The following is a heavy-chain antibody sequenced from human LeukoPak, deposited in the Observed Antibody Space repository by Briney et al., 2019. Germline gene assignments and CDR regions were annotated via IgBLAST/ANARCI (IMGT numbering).Heavy chain of an antibody. CDR3: AKEGYCGGDCYREFDH. CDR2: ISGSGGST. CDR1: GFTFSSYA. V-gene: IGHV3-23*01. J-gene: IGHJ4*02. D-gene: IGHD2-21*02. Sequence: GGSLRLSCAASGFTFSSYAMSWVRQAPGKGLEWVSGISGSGGSTYYADSVKGRFTISRDNSKNTLYLQMNSLRAEDTAVYYCAKEGYCGGDCYREFDHWGQGTLVTVSS.